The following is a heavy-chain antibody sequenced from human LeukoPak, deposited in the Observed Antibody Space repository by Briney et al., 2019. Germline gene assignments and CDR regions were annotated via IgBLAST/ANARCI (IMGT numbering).Heavy chain of an antibody. CDR1: GSNVTYNY. CDR2: ISGEGFNT. CDR3: ARAPWSAASLDY. J-gene: IGHJ4*02. Sequence: GESLKLSCAASGSNVTYNYMTWVRQAPGKGLEWVSLISGEGFNTYYADSVKGRFTISRDNSKNSLYLQMNSLTTEDTALYYCARAPWSAASLDYWGQGTLVTVSS. D-gene: IGHD6-13*01. V-gene: IGHV3-43*02.